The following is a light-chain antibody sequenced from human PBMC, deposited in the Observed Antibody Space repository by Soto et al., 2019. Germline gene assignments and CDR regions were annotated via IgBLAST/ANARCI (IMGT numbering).Light chain of an antibody. CDR3: QQYNSYWT. CDR2: KAS. Sequence: DIQMTQSPSTLSASVGDRVTITCRASHSISSQLAWYQQKPGKAPKLLIYKASRLLTGVPSRFSGSGSGTEFTLTISSLQPDEFATYYCQQYNSYWTFGQGTKVEIK. CDR1: HSISSQ. J-gene: IGKJ1*01. V-gene: IGKV1-5*03.